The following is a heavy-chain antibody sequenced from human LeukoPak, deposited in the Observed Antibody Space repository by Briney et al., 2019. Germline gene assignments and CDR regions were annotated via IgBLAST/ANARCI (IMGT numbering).Heavy chain of an antibody. V-gene: IGHV3-7*01. CDR3: ARDTRTFDY. D-gene: IGHD1-26*01. Sequence: GSLRLSCAASGFTFSSYAMHWVRQAPGKGLEWVANIKQDGSEKYYVDSVKGRFTISRDNAKNSLFLQMNSLRAEDTAVYYCARDTRTFDYWGQGTLVTVSS. CDR1: GFTFSSYA. CDR2: IKQDGSEK. J-gene: IGHJ4*02.